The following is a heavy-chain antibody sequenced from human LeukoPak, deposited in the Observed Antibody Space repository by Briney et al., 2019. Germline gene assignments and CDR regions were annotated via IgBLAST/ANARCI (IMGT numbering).Heavy chain of an antibody. CDR1: GFTFSSYS. V-gene: IGHV3-30-3*01. J-gene: IGHJ3*02. CDR2: ISYDGSNK. Sequence: GRSLRLSCAASGFTFSSYSMHWVRQAPGKGLEWVAVISYDGSNKYYADSVKGRFTMSRDNSKNTLYLQMNSLRAEDTAMYYCARDPSYRPWELHSGDAFDIWGQGTMVTVSS. D-gene: IGHD1-26*01. CDR3: ARDPSYRPWELHSGDAFDI.